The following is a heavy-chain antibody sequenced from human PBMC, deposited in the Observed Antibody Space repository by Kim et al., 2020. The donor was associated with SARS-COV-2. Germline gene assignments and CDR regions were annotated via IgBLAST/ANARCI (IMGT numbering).Heavy chain of an antibody. CDR2: ISSSGSTI. Sequence: GGSLRLSCAASGFTFSSYEMNWVRQAPGKGLEWVSYISSSGSTIYYADSVKGRFTISRDNAKNSLYLQMNSLRAEDTAVYYCARDFHQGYCSSTSCYTGRYYYMDVWGQGTTVTVSS. CDR3: ARDFHQGYCSSTSCYTGRYYYMDV. D-gene: IGHD2-2*02. V-gene: IGHV3-48*03. CDR1: GFTFSSYE. J-gene: IGHJ6*03.